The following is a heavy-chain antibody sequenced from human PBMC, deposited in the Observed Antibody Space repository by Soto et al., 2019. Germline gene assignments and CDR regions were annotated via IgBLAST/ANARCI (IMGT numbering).Heavy chain of an antibody. V-gene: IGHV1-3*01. J-gene: IGHJ4*02. Sequence: QVQLVQSGAEVKKPGASVKVSCKASGYTFTSYAMHWVRQAPGQRLEWMGWINAGNGNTKYSQKIQGRVTITRDTSASTAYMELSSLRSEDTAVYYCAREQHGMTMVRVVIRYFDYWGQGTLDTVSS. CDR1: GYTFTSYA. CDR2: INAGNGNT. D-gene: IGHD3-10*01. CDR3: AREQHGMTMVRVVIRYFDY.